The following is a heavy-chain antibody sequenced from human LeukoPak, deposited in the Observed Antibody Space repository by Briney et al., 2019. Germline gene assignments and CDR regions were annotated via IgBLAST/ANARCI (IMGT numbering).Heavy chain of an antibody. Sequence: SETLSLTCTVSGGSVSSTSYYWDWVRQPPGKGLEWIGNVYYGGNTFYNSSLESRVTISVDMSKNQFSLKLTSLTAADTAVYYCARQRADYFYHYLDVWGKGTSVTVSS. J-gene: IGHJ6*03. V-gene: IGHV4-39*01. CDR3: ARQRADYFYHYLDV. CDR2: VYYGGNT. CDR1: GGSVSSTSYY.